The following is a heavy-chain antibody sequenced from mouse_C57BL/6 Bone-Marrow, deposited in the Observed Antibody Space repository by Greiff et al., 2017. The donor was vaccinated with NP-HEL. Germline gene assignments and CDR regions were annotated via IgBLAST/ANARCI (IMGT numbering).Heavy chain of an antibody. CDR1: GYAFSSSW. CDR2: IYPGDGDT. V-gene: IGHV1-82*01. Sequence: VQVVESGPELVKPGASVKISCKASGYAFSSSWMNWVKQRPGKGLEWIGRIYPGDGDTNYNGKFKGKATLTADKSSSTAYMQLSSLSSEDSAVYFCALWLRRLFDYWGQGTTLTVSS. D-gene: IGHD2-2*01. J-gene: IGHJ2*01. CDR3: ALWLRRLFDY.